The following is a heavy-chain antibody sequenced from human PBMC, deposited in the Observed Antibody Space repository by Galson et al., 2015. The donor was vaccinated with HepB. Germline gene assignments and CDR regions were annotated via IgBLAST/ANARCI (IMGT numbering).Heavy chain of an antibody. CDR3: ARGLGGGLGEY. V-gene: IGHV3-23*01. D-gene: IGHD2/OR15-2a*01. J-gene: IGHJ4*02. CDR1: GFTFSSHA. CDR2: ISPSGGDT. Sequence: SLRLSCAASGFTFSSHAMSWVRQAPGKGLEWVSSISPSGGDTYYADAVKGRFIISRDNPKNTVYVQMNSLRVEDTAIYYCARGLGGGLGEYWGQGTLVTVSS.